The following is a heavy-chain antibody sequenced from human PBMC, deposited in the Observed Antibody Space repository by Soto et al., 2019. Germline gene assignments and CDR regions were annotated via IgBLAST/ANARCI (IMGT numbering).Heavy chain of an antibody. CDR3: ASWGRTVAGVERTVYYYGMDV. D-gene: IGHD6-19*01. CDR2: ISYDGSNK. Sequence: GGSLRLSCAASGFTFSSYAMHWVRQAPGKGLEWVAVISYDGSNKYYADSVKGRFTISRDNSKNTLYLQMNSLRAEDTAVYYCASWGRTVAGVERTVYYYGMDVWGQGTTVTVSS. J-gene: IGHJ6*02. V-gene: IGHV3-30-3*01. CDR1: GFTFSSYA.